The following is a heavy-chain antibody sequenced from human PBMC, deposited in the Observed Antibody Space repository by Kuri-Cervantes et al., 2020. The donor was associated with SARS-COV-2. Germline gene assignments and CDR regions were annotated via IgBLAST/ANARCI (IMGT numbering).Heavy chain of an antibody. J-gene: IGHJ6*03. D-gene: IGHD3-10*01. CDR2: IDWDDDK. CDR3: ARDYYGSGSYNRLYYYYYYMDV. CDR1: GFSLSTSGMC. Sequence: SGPTLVKPTQTLTLTCTFSGFSLSTSGMCVSWIRQPPGKALEWLARIDWDDDKYYSTSLKTRLTISKDTSKNQVVLTMTNMDPVDTATYYCARDYYGSGSYNRLYYYYYYMDVWGEGTTVTVSS. V-gene: IGHV2-70*11.